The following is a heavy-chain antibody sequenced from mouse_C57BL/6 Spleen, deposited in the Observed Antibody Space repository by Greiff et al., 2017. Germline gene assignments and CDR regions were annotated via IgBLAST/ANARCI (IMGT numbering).Heavy chain of an antibody. J-gene: IGHJ4*01. CDR2: IYPGDGDT. CDR3: ARTSYYGSLYYYAMDY. V-gene: IGHV1-82*01. D-gene: IGHD1-1*01. Sequence: QVQLQQSGPELVQPGASVKISCKASGYAFSSSWMNWVKQRPGKGLEWIGRIYPGDGDTNYNGKFKGKATLTADKSSSTAYMQLSILTSEDSEVYFCARTSYYGSLYYYAMDYWGQGTSVTVAS. CDR1: GYAFSSSW.